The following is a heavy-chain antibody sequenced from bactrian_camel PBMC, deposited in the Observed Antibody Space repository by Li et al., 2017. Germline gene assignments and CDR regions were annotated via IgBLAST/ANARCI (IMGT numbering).Heavy chain of an antibody. CDR2: INADGSRT. J-gene: IGHJ6*01. CDR1: GYTYNGYC. D-gene: IGHD3*01. CDR3: TMGASEGFGY. V-gene: IGHV3S1*01. Sequence: HVQLVESGGGLVQPGASLRLSCAASGYTYNGYCTAWFRGSEGVAAINADGSRTYADSVKGRFTISRDNTRNMLYLQMNSLKSEDTALYYCTMGASEGFGYWGQGTQVTVS.